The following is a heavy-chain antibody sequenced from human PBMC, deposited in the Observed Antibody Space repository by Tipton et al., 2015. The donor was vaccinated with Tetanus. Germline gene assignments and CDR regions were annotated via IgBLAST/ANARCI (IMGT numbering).Heavy chain of an antibody. CDR1: GYNFTHYS. V-gene: IGHV5-51*01. CDR3: ASWDSRYGSGNYYFKY. D-gene: IGHD3-10*01. CDR2: IDPRDSET. J-gene: IGHJ4*02. Sequence: QLVQSGAEVKKPGESLKISCRGSGYNFTHYSIGWVRQMPGKGLEWVGIIDPRDSETFQGHVTISADKSISTAHLRWSSLEASDTAMYYCASWDSRYGSGNYYFKYWGQGTLVTVSS.